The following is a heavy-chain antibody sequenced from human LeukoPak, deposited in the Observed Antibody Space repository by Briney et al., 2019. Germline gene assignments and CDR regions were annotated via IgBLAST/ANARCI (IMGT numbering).Heavy chain of an antibody. D-gene: IGHD3-22*01. CDR2: INTDGSST. Sequence: GGSLRLSGAASGFTCSSYWMHWVRQAPGKGLVWVSRINTDGSSTSYADSVKGRFTISRDNAKNSLYLQMNSLRAEDTAVYYCARDSYYDSSGFDYWGQGTLVTVSS. CDR3: ARDSYYDSSGFDY. CDR1: GFTCSSYW. J-gene: IGHJ4*02. V-gene: IGHV3-74*01.